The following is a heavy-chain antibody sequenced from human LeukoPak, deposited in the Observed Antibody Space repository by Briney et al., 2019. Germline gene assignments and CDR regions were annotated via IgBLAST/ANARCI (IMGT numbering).Heavy chain of an antibody. D-gene: IGHD3/OR15-3a*01. CDR1: GYTFTSYG. Sequence: ASVKVSCKASGYTFTSYGISWVRQAPGQGLEWMGWISAYNGNTNYAQKLQGRVTVTTDTSTSTAYMELRSLRSDDTAVYYCARDTRDFDFASPPGIDYWGQGTLVTVSS. J-gene: IGHJ4*02. V-gene: IGHV1-18*01. CDR2: ISAYNGNT. CDR3: ARDTRDFDFASPPGIDY.